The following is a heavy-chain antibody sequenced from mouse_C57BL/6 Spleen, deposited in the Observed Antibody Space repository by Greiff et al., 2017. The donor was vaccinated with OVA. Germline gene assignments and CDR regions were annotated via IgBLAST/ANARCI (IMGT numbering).Heavy chain of an antibody. CDR1: GFSLTSYG. D-gene: IGHD1-1*01. CDR3: AKVATRYWYFDV. Sequence: VNLVESGPGLVQPSQSLSITCTVSGFSLTSYGVHWVRQSPGKGLEWLGVIWSGGSTDYNAAFISRLSISKDNSKSQVFFKMNSLQADDTAIYYCAKVATRYWYFDVWGTGTTVTVSS. CDR2: IWSGGST. J-gene: IGHJ1*03. V-gene: IGHV2-2*01.